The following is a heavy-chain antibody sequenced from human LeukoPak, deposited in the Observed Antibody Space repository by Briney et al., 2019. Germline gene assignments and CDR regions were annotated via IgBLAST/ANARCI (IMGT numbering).Heavy chain of an antibody. CDR1: GGSISSYY. Sequence: PSETLSLTCTVSGGSISSYYWSWIRQPAGKGLEWIGRIYTSGSTNYNPFLKSRVTMSVDTSKNQFSLKLSSVTAADTAVYYCAREILPSRSSSGLFDYWGQGTLVTVSS. V-gene: IGHV4-4*07. CDR2: IYTSGST. D-gene: IGHD6-19*01. J-gene: IGHJ4*02. CDR3: AREILPSRSSSGLFDY.